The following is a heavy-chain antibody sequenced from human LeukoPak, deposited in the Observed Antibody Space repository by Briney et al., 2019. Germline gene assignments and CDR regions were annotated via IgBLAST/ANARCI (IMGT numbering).Heavy chain of an antibody. J-gene: IGHJ4*02. V-gene: IGHV4-39*01. CDR1: GGSISSSSYY. Sequence: PSETLSLTCTVSGGSISSSSYYWGWIRQPPGKGLEWIGSIYYSGSTYYNPSLKSRVTISVDTSKNQFSLKLSSVTAADTAVYYCARSPYGDYRTFFDYWGQGTLVTVSS. CDR3: ARSPYGDYRTFFDY. D-gene: IGHD4-17*01. CDR2: IYYSGST.